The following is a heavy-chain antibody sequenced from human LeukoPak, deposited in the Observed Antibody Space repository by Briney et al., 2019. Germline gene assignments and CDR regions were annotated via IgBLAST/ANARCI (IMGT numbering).Heavy chain of an antibody. J-gene: IGHJ4*02. CDR3: AKDVGKWESLHFFDY. CDR1: GFTFSGHA. V-gene: IGHV3-23*01. Sequence: GGSLRLSCAASGFTFSGHAMNWVRQAPGKGLEWVSAITSSGGRTYYADSVKGWFTISRDNSKNTLYLQANSLRAEDTAVYYCAKDVGKWESLHFFDYWGQGTLVTVST. CDR2: ITSSGGRT. D-gene: IGHD1-26*01.